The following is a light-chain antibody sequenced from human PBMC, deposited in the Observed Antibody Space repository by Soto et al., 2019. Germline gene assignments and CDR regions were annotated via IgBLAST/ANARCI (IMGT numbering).Light chain of an antibody. CDR1: QSVSSN. CDR2: GAS. Sequence: EIVMTQSPATLSVSPGERATLSCRASQSVSSNLAWYQQKPGQAPRLLIYGASTRATGIPARFSGSGSGTEFTLTIGSLQSEDCAVYYCQQYKNWPRTFGGGTKVEIK. CDR3: QQYKNWPRT. V-gene: IGKV3-15*01. J-gene: IGKJ4*02.